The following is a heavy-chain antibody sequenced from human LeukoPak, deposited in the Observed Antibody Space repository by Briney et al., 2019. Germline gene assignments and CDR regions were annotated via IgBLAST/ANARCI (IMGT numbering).Heavy chain of an antibody. V-gene: IGHV3-23*01. CDR3: AKGSSGCFADP. Sequence: GGSLRLSCAASGFIFNNYGLIWVRQAPGKGLEWVSAISNDGGGTQYADFVEGRFTISRDNSKNTLFLQMSSLRAEDTALYYCAKGSSGCFADPWGQGTLVTVSS. D-gene: IGHD3-22*01. J-gene: IGHJ5*02. CDR2: ISNDGGGT. CDR1: GFIFNNYG.